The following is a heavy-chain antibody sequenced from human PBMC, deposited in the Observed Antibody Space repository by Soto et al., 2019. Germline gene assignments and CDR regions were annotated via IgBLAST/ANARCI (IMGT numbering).Heavy chain of an antibody. Sequence: SETLSLTCTVSGGSISSYYWSWIRQPPGKGLEWIGYIYYSGSTNYNPSLKSRVTISVDTSKNQFSLKLSSVTAADTAVYYCARSGETYYDVLVGMDVWGQGTTVTVSS. J-gene: IGHJ6*02. CDR2: IYYSGST. V-gene: IGHV4-59*01. CDR3: ARSGETYYDVLVGMDV. D-gene: IGHD3-9*01. CDR1: GGSISSYY.